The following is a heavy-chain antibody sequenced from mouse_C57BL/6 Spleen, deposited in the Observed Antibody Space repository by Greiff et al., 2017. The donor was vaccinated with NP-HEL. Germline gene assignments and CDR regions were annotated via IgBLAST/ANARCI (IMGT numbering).Heavy chain of an antibody. CDR1: GYTFTSYW. V-gene: IGHV1-50*01. Sequence: VQLQQSGPELVKPGASVKLSCKASGYTFTSYWMQWVKQRPGQGLEWIGEIDPSDSYTNYNQKFKGKATLTVDTSSSTAYMQLSSLTSEDSAVYYCARGWYYGSSHFDYWGQGTTLTVSS. CDR3: ARGWYYGSSHFDY. D-gene: IGHD1-1*01. CDR2: IDPSDSYT. J-gene: IGHJ2*01.